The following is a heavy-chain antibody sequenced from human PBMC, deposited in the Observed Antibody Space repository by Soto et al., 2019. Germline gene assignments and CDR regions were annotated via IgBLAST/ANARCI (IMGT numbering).Heavy chain of an antibody. V-gene: IGHV4-34*01. J-gene: IGHJ5*02. CDR2: IDQSGST. Sequence: QVQLQQWGAGLLKSSETLSLTCAVYGGSFSGYYWNWLRQPPGEGLEWIGKIDQSGSTNYNPSLKIRVTISVETHTSQFPLQLPSVTAIDTAVYYCAGGRDTGVRGVMTWFDPWGQGTLFTVSS. CDR1: GGSFSGYY. D-gene: IGHD3-10*01. CDR3: AGGRDTGVRGVMTWFDP.